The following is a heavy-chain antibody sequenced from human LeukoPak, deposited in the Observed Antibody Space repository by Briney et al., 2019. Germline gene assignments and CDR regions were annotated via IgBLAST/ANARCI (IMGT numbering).Heavy chain of an antibody. V-gene: IGHV3-15*01. CDR2: IKSKTDGGAT. CDR1: GFTFSSYS. Sequence: GGSLRLSCAASGFTFSSYSMNWVRQAPGKGLEWAGRIKSKTDGGATDYAAPVKGRFTISRDDSKSTLYLQMNSLRAEDTAVYYCAELGITMIGGVWGKGTTVTISS. D-gene: IGHD3-10*02. CDR3: AELGITMIGGV. J-gene: IGHJ6*04.